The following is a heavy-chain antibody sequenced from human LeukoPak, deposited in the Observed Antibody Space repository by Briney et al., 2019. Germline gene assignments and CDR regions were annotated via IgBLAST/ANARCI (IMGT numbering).Heavy chain of an antibody. CDR3: TRRCKDAYTLYCFDY. V-gene: IGHV4-59*01. CDR2: MYYSGGT. CDR1: GGSISSYY. J-gene: IGHJ4*02. D-gene: IGHD5-24*01. Sequence: SETLSLTCTASGGSISSYYWSWIRQPPGKGLEWIGHMYYSGGTNYNPSLKSRVTISVDTSKNQFSLKLSSVTAADTAVYYCTRRCKDAYTLYCFDYWGQGTLVTVSS.